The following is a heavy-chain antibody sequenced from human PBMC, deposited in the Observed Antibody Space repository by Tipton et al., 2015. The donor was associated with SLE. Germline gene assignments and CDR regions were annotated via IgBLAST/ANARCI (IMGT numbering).Heavy chain of an antibody. Sequence: TLSLTCTVSGGSISSSSYYWGWIRQPPGKGLEWIGSIYYSGSTYYNPSLKSRVTISVDTSKNQFSLKLSSVTAADTAVYYRARDRGDDYGDPPGYVDSRGQGTLVTVSS. J-gene: IGHJ4*02. CDR2: IYYSGST. D-gene: IGHD4-17*01. CDR3: ARDRGDDYGDPPGYVDS. CDR1: GGSISSSSYY. V-gene: IGHV4-39*02.